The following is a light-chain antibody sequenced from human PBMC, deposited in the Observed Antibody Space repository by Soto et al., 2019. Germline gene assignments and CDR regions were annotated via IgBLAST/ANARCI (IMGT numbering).Light chain of an antibody. V-gene: IGKV1-39*01. CDR2: AAS. J-gene: IGKJ3*01. CDR1: QSISGY. Sequence: DIQMTQSPSSLSASVGDRVTITCRASQSISGYLNWYQEQPGRAPKLLIYAASRLQSGVPSRFSGSGSETEFTLTISSLQPEDFATYFCQQTFSTPSTFGPGTKVDLK. CDR3: QQTFSTPST.